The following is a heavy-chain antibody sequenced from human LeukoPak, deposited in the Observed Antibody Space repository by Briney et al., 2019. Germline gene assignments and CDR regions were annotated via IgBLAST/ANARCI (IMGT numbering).Heavy chain of an antibody. CDR1: GGTLSSYA. Sequence: SVKVSCKASGGTLSSYAISWVRQAPGQGLEWMGRIIPILGIANYAQKFQGRVTITADKSTSTAYMELSGLRSEDTAVYYCAREWQEMATSDYWGQGTLVTVSS. CDR3: AREWQEMATSDY. D-gene: IGHD5-24*01. J-gene: IGHJ4*02. CDR2: IIPILGIA. V-gene: IGHV1-69*04.